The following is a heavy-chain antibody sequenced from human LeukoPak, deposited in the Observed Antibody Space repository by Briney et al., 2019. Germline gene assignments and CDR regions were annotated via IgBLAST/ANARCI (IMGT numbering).Heavy chain of an antibody. CDR1: GGSFSGYY. V-gene: IGHV4-34*01. CDR3: ARRYNWNYWFDP. J-gene: IGHJ5*02. Sequence: PSETLCLTCAVYGGSFSGYYWSWIRQPPGKGLEWIGEINHSGSTNYNPSLKSRVTISVDTSKNQFSLKLSSVTAADTAVYYCARRYNWNYWFDPWGQGTLVTVSS. CDR2: INHSGST. D-gene: IGHD1-7*01.